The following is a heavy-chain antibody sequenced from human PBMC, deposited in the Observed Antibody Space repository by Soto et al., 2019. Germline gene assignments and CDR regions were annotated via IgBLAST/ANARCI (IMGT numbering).Heavy chain of an antibody. CDR1: GFTFSSYG. V-gene: IGHV3-30*18. CDR2: ISYDGSNK. CDR3: AKDFLDDSRGGAFDI. Sequence: GGSLRLSCAASGFTFSSYGMHWVRQAPGKGLEWVAVISYDGSNKYYADSVKGRFTISRDNSKNTLYLQMNSLRAEDTAVYYCAKDFLDDSRGGAFDIWGQGTMVT. J-gene: IGHJ3*02. D-gene: IGHD6-19*01.